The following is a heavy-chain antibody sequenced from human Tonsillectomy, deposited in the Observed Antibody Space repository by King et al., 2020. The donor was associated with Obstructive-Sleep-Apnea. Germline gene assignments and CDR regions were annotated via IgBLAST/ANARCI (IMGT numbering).Heavy chain of an antibody. CDR1: GFTFSSYS. V-gene: IGHV3-21*01. Sequence: VQLVESGGGLVKPGGSLRLSCAASGFTFSSYSMNWVRQAPGKGLEWVSSISSSSSYIYYADSVKGRFTISRDNAKNSLYLQMNSLRAEDTAVYYCAGDLVDGRFLEWLPDYYYYYGMDVWGQGTTVTVSS. CDR2: ISSSSSYI. J-gene: IGHJ6*02. CDR3: AGDLVDGRFLEWLPDYYYYYGMDV. D-gene: IGHD3-3*01.